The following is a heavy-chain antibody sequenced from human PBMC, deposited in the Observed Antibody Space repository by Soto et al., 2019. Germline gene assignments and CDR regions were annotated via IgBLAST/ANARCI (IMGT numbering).Heavy chain of an antibody. J-gene: IGHJ4*02. V-gene: IGHV1-18*01. D-gene: IGHD6-6*01. Sequence: GASVKVSCKASGYTFTNFGVTWVRRAPGQGLEWMGWISAYTDTPNYAQKFQGRVTMTIDTSTSTAYMELSSLRSDDTAVYYCARAPYSSSSFFFDYWGQGTPVTVSS. CDR2: ISAYTDTP. CDR1: GYTFTNFG. CDR3: ARAPYSSSSFFFDY.